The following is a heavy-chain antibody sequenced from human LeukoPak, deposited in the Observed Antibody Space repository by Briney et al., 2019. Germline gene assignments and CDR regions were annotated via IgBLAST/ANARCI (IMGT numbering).Heavy chain of an antibody. CDR2: ISGSGGST. Sequence: GRSLRLSCAASGFTFSSYAMSWVRQAPGKGLEWVSAISGSGGSTYYADSVKGRFTISRDNANNMLYLQMSSLRAEDTAVYYCARDLDDYNGLPPFFQHWGQGTLVTVSS. J-gene: IGHJ1*01. V-gene: IGHV3-23*01. CDR3: ARDLDDYNGLPPFFQH. D-gene: IGHD5-24*01. CDR1: GFTFSSYA.